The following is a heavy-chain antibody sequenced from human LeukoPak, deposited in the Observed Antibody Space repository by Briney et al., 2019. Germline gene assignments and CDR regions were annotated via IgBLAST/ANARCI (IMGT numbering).Heavy chain of an antibody. D-gene: IGHD6-19*01. CDR1: GFSFSTYT. CDR3: ARAVAGTLYFYYGLDV. V-gene: IGHV3-30-3*01. Sequence: GRSLRLSCAASGFSFSTYTMHWVRQVPGKGLEWVALMSNDGSTEYYADSVKGRFTISRDNSKDTLYLQMNSLRPDDTAVYYCARAVAGTLYFYYGLDVWGQGTTVTVSS. J-gene: IGHJ6*02. CDR2: MSNDGSTE.